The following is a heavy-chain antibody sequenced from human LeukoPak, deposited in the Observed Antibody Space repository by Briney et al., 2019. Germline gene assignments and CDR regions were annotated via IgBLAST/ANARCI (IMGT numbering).Heavy chain of an antibody. D-gene: IGHD2-8*01. CDR2: IYSGGST. V-gene: IGHV3-53*01. J-gene: IGHJ4*02. Sequence: GGSLRLSCAASGFTVSSNYMSWVRQAPGKGLEWVSVIYSGGSTYYADSVKGRFTISRDNSKNTLYLQMNSLRAEDTAVYYCARDREDIVLIGQKPNPYFDYWGQGTLVTVSS. CDR1: GFTVSSNY. CDR3: ARDREDIVLIGQKPNPYFDY.